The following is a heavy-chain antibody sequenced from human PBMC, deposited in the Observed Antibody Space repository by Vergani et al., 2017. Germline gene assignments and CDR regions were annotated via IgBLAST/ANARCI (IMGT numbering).Heavy chain of an antibody. CDR2: IYYSGST. CDR3: ARDQSVVVPAAIPYYYYYGMDV. CDR1: GGSISSSSYY. D-gene: IGHD2-2*02. V-gene: IGHV4-39*07. J-gene: IGHJ6*02. Sequence: QLQLQESGPGLVKPSETLSLTCTVSGGSISSSSYYWGWIRQPPGKGLEWIGSIYYSGSTYYNPSLKSRVTISVDTSKNQFSLKLSSVTAADTAVYYCARDQSVVVPAAIPYYYYYGMDVWGQGTTVTVSS.